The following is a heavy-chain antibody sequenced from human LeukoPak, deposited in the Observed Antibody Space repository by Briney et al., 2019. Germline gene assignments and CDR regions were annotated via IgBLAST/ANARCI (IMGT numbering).Heavy chain of an antibody. CDR3: ATDQRYAFDY. J-gene: IGHJ4*02. D-gene: IGHD3-9*01. CDR1: GFSFTDYP. CDR2: IRTTAEGAKYA. Sequence: HPGGSLRLSCATSGFSFTDYPMNWVRQAPGKGLEWISNIRTTAEGAKYAYYADSVKSRVTISRDDGKNTLYLHMNSLRDDDTAVYYCATDQRYAFDYWGQGILVTVSS. V-gene: IGHV3-48*02.